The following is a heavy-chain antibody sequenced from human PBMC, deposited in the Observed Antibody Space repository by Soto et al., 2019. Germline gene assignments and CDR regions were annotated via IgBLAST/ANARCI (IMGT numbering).Heavy chain of an antibody. CDR3: ARSRGGTGVHFDF. Sequence: QVQLVQSGAEVKEPGASVKVSCKASGYTFTNYDINWVRQATGQGPEWMGWMNPDSGDTGYVPNFQGRVSMTRSTSISTAYRELSDLRSEDTAVYYCARSRGGTGVHFDFWGQGTQVTVSS. CDR2: MNPDSGDT. J-gene: IGHJ4*02. D-gene: IGHD7-27*01. CDR1: GYTFTNYD. V-gene: IGHV1-8*01.